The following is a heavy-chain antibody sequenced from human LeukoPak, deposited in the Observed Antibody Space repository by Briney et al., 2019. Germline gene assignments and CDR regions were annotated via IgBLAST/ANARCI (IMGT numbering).Heavy chain of an antibody. CDR2: IRLDGRVK. CDR3: ARDSAEPTLRYFDC. V-gene: IGHV3-30*02. CDR1: GFTFSSYG. D-gene: IGHD1-14*01. J-gene: IGHJ4*02. Sequence: PGGSLRLSCAASGFTFSSYGIHWVRQAPGQGRKGGLFIRLDGRVKAYAESVKGRFTVSTDSARNTLYLQMSSLRTEDTAVYYCARDSAEPTLRYFDCWGQGTLVIVSS.